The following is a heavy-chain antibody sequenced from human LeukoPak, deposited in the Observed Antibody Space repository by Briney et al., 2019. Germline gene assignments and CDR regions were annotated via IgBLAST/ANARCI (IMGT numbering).Heavy chain of an antibody. Sequence: PSQTLSLTCTVSGGSISSGSYYWSWIRQPAGKGLEWIGRIYTSGSTNYNPSLKSRVTISVDTSENQFSLKLSSVTAADTDVYYCARGYTAMVTSYYYYYYGMDVWGQGTTVTVSS. D-gene: IGHD5-18*01. CDR2: IYTSGST. CDR3: ARGYTAMVTSYYYYYYGMDV. J-gene: IGHJ6*02. CDR1: GGSISSGSYY. V-gene: IGHV4-61*02.